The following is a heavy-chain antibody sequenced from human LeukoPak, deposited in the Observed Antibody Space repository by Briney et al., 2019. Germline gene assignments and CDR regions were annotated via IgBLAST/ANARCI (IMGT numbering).Heavy chain of an antibody. D-gene: IGHD3-22*01. CDR2: ISYDGSNK. Sequence: GRSLRLSCAASGLTFSSYGMHWVRQAPGKGLEWVAVISYDGSNKYYADSVKGRFTISRDNSKNTLYLQMNSLRAEDTAVYYCAKDHDSSGIDYWGQGTLVTVSS. J-gene: IGHJ4*02. CDR1: GLTFSSYG. V-gene: IGHV3-30*18. CDR3: AKDHDSSGIDY.